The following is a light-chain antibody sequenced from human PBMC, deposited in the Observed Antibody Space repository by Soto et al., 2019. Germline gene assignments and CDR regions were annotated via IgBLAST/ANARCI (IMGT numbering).Light chain of an antibody. CDR2: AAS. Sequence: DIQMTQSPSSLSASVGDRVTITCRASQSISSYLNWYQQKPGKAPKLLIYAASTLQSGVPSRFSSSGSGTDFTLTISSLQPEDFATFYCQQSYSTLSWTFGQGTKVEFK. J-gene: IGKJ1*01. CDR3: QQSYSTLSWT. V-gene: IGKV1-39*01. CDR1: QSISSY.